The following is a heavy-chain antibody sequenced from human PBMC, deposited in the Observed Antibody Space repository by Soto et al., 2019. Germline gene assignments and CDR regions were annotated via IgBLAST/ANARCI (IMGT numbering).Heavy chain of an antibody. CDR1: GFTFSSYG. J-gene: IGHJ4*02. D-gene: IGHD6-19*01. V-gene: IGHV3-30*18. Sequence: GGSLRLSCAASGFTFSSYGMHWVRQAPGKGLEWVAVISYDGSNKYYADSVKGRLTISRDNSKNTLYLQMNSLRAEDTAVYYCAKGQGSSGIGYRRKGTLVTVSS. CDR3: AKGQGSSGIGY. CDR2: ISYDGSNK.